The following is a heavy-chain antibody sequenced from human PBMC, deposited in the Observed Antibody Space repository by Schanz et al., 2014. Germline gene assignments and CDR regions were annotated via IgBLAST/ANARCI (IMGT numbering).Heavy chain of an antibody. CDR3: AKDHFGHYDSSGCSDCYYYGMDV. Sequence: EVQLVESGGGLVQPGGSLRLSCAASRFTFSNYAMSWVRQAPGKGLEWVSAISGSGGSTYYADSVKGRFTISRDNSKNTLFLQVNSLRAEDTAVYYCAKDHFGHYDSSGCSDCYYYGMDVWGQGTTVTVSS. D-gene: IGHD3-22*01. V-gene: IGHV3-23*04. J-gene: IGHJ6*02. CDR2: ISGSGGST. CDR1: RFTFSNYA.